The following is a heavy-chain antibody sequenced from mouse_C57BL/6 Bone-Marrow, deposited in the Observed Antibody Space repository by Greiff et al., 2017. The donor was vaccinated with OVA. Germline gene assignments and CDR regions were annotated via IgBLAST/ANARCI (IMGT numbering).Heavy chain of an antibody. V-gene: IGHV1-76*01. D-gene: IGHD1-1*01. CDR2: IYPGSGNT. Sequence: VQLQQSGAELVRPGASVKLSCKASGYTFTDYYINWVKQRPGQGLEWIARIYPGSGNTYYNEKFKGKATLTAEKSSSTAYMQLSSLTSEDSAVYFCARSYYGSHWYFDVWGTGTTVTVSS. CDR1: GYTFTDYY. J-gene: IGHJ1*03. CDR3: ARSYYGSHWYFDV.